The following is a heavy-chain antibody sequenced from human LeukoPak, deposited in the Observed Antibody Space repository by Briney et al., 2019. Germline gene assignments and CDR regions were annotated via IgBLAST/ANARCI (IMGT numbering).Heavy chain of an antibody. CDR1: GFTFSNCA. D-gene: IGHD6-19*01. Sequence: GGSLRLSCAASGFTFSNCAMSWVRQAPGKGLEWVSAITGSGGTTNYADSVKGRFTISRDNSKNTLYLQMNSLRAEDTAVYYCAKRGSGWSFDYWGQGTLVTVSS. CDR2: ITGSGGTT. V-gene: IGHV3-23*01. J-gene: IGHJ4*02. CDR3: AKRGSGWSFDY.